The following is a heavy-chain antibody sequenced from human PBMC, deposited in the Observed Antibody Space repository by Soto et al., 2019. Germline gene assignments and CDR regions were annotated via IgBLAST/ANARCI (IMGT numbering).Heavy chain of an antibody. CDR3: AREVDYCSGGSCCSGGMDV. CDR1: GFTFSSYA. Sequence: QVQLVESGGGVVQPGRSLRLSCAASGFTFSSYAMHWVRQAPGKGLEWVAVISYDGSNKYYADSVKGRFTISRDNSKNTLYLQRNSLRAEDTAVYYCAREVDYCSGGSCCSGGMDVWGQGTTVTVSS. D-gene: IGHD2-15*01. V-gene: IGHV3-30-3*01. J-gene: IGHJ6*02. CDR2: ISYDGSNK.